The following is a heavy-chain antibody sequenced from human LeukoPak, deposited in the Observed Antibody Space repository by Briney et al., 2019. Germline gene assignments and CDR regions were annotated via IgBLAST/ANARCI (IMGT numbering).Heavy chain of an antibody. Sequence: SETLSLTCAVSGGSFSGYYWSWIRQPPGKGLEWIGEINHSGSTNYNPSLKSRVTISVDTSKNQLSLKLSSVTAADTAVYCCARGYSSGLVVGWGQGTLVAVSS. CDR1: GGSFSGYY. V-gene: IGHV4-34*01. D-gene: IGHD6-25*01. J-gene: IGHJ4*02. CDR2: INHSGST. CDR3: ARGYSSGLVVG.